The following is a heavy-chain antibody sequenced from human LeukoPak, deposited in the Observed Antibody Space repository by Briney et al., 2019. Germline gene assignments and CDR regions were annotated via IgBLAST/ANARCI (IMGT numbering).Heavy chain of an antibody. D-gene: IGHD2-2*01. V-gene: IGHV3-48*03. CDR1: GFTFSSYK. CDR2: ISSSGSTI. J-gene: IGHJ4*02. Sequence: QPGGSLRLSCAASGFTFSSYKMNWVRQAPGKGLEGVSYISSSGSTIYYADSVKGRFTISRDNAKDSLYLQMNSLRAEDTAVYYCARESRQLLNRLFDYWGQGTLVTVSS. CDR3: ARESRQLLNRLFDY.